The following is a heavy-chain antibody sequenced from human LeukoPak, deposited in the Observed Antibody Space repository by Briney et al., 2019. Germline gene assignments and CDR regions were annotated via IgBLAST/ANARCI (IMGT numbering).Heavy chain of an antibody. D-gene: IGHD3-10*01. CDR2: INPNSGGT. J-gene: IGHJ4*02. CDR1: GYTFTGYY. CDR3: ARDYYGSGRTVDY. V-gene: IGHV1-2*02. Sequence: ALVKVSCKASGYTFTGYYMHWVRQAPGQGLEWVGWINPNSGGTNYAQKLQGRVTMTTDTSTSTAYMELRSLRSDDTAVYYCARDYYGSGRTVDYWGQGTLVTVSS.